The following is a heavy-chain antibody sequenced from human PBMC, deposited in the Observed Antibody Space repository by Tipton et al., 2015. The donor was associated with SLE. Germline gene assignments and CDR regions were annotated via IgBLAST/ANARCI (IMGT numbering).Heavy chain of an antibody. D-gene: IGHD1-1*01. CDR1: GGSITTYY. Sequence: LRLSCTVSGGSITTYYYNWIRQPPGKQLEWIGYRHYSGTTKYNHSLKSRVTFSVDTSENQVSLRLSSVTAADTAVYYCAKWNSETLGFHTWGQGTMVPVSS. CDR2: RHYSGTT. CDR3: AKWNSETLGFHT. V-gene: IGHV4-59*01. J-gene: IGHJ3*02.